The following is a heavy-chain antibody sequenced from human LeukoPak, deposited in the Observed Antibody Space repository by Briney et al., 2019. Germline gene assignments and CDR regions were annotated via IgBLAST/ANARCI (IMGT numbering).Heavy chain of an antibody. Sequence: ASVKVSCKASGYTFTSYYMHWVRQAPGQGLEWMGIINPSGGSTSYAQKFQGRVTMTRDTSTSTVYMELSSLGSEDTAVYHCARDPGYFDTSDYSYYYYYMDVWGIGTTVTISS. CDR3: ARDPGYFDTSDYSYYYYYMDV. V-gene: IGHV1-46*01. CDR1: GYTFTSYY. CDR2: INPSGGST. J-gene: IGHJ6*03. D-gene: IGHD3-22*01.